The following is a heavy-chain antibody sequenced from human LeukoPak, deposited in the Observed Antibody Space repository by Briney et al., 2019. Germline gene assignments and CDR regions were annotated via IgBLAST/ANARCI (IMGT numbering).Heavy chain of an antibody. D-gene: IGHD3-22*01. CDR1: GGSISSYY. CDR2: IYYSGST. Sequence: PSETLSLTCTVSGGSISSYYWSWIRQPPGKGLEWIGYIYYSGSTNYNPSPKSRVTISVDTSKNQFSLKLSSVTAADTAVYYCAGNYNDSSGYYPFDYWGQGILVTVSS. CDR3: AGNYNDSSGYYPFDY. V-gene: IGHV4-59*01. J-gene: IGHJ4*02.